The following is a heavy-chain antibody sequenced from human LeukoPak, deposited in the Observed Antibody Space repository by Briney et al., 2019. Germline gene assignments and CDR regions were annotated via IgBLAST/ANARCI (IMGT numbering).Heavy chain of an antibody. J-gene: IGHJ4*02. Sequence: GGSLRLSCAASGFTFSAYNMNWVRQAPGKGVEWLSAISGSSYNIYYADSVKGRFTISRDNAKNSLYLQMNSLRAEDTAVYYCARDHPSYCGGDCPNDYWGQGTLVTVSS. CDR2: ISGSSYNI. CDR3: ARDHPSYCGGDCPNDY. D-gene: IGHD2-21*02. V-gene: IGHV3-21*01. CDR1: GFTFSAYN.